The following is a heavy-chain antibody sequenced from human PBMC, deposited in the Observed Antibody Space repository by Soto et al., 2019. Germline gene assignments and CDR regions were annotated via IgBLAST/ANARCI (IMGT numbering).Heavy chain of an antibody. CDR1: WYSLSRHW. Sequence: GGSLKISCKGSWYSLSRHWNGRGRQMPGKSLEWMGIIYPGDSDTRYSPSFQGQVTISADKSISTAYLQWSSLKASDTAMYYCARRDSVLRYFDWLGSFDYWGQGTLVTVSS. J-gene: IGHJ4*02. D-gene: IGHD3-9*01. V-gene: IGHV5-51*01. CDR2: IYPGDSDT. CDR3: ARRDSVLRYFDWLGSFDY.